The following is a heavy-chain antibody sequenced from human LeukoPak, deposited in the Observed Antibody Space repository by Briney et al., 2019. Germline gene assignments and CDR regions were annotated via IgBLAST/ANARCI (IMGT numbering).Heavy chain of an antibody. CDR3: ARAGPENLNWRYNIDF. CDR1: GDSINKYF. CDR2: ISHSGNT. D-gene: IGHD1-1*01. V-gene: IGHV4-59*01. Sequence: PSETLSLTCTVSGDSINKYFWSWLRQSPGKGLEWIGYISHSGNTNYNPSLKSRVTISLDKSNNQFSLRLSSVTAADTAVYYCARAGPENLNWRYNIDFWGQGILVTVSS. J-gene: IGHJ4*02.